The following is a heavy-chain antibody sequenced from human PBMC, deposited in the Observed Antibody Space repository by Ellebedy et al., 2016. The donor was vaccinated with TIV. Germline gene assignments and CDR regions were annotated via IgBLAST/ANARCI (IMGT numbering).Heavy chain of an antibody. Sequence: SVKVSCXASGGTFSNYAISWVRQAPGQGLEWMGAIIPIVGTANYAQKFQDRVTIIADESTRTAYMELSSLRSEDTAVYYCARDFLRAPDGSETYNNWLDPWGQGTLVTVSS. J-gene: IGHJ5*02. CDR2: IIPIVGTA. CDR3: ARDFLRAPDGSETYNNWLDP. D-gene: IGHD3-10*01. V-gene: IGHV1-69*13. CDR1: GGTFSNYA.